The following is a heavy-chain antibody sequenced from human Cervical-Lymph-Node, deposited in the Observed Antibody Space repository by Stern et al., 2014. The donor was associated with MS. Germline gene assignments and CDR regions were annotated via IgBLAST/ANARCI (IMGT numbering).Heavy chain of an antibody. D-gene: IGHD6-13*01. J-gene: IGHJ4*02. CDR3: ARRGGQRLVHFDY. CDR1: GDSISGHNW. V-gene: IGHV4-4*02. CDR2: IYVSGST. Sequence: QVQLQESGPGLVKPSGTLSLTCAVSGDSISGHNWWSWVRQSPGKGLEWIGEIYVSGSTNYNPSLESRAIMSVERSNNHFSLKLNSVTAADTAVYYCARRGGQRLVHFDYWGQGILVTVSS.